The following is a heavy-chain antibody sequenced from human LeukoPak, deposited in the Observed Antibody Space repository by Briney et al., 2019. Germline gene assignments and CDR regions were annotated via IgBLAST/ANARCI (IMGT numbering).Heavy chain of an antibody. D-gene: IGHD6-13*01. CDR2: IYYSGST. V-gene: IGHV4-39*01. Sequence: SETLSLTCTVSGGSISSSSYYWGWIRQPPGTGLEWIGSIYYSGSTYYNPSLKSRVTISVDTSKNQFSLKLSSVTAADTAVYYCARLVGAAAGATHFDYWGQGTLVTVSS. CDR3: ARLVGAAAGATHFDY. CDR1: GGSISSSSYY. J-gene: IGHJ4*02.